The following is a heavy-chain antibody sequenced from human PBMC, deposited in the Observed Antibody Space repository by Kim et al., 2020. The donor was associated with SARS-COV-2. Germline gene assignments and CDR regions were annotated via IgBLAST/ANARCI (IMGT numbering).Heavy chain of an antibody. V-gene: IGHV4-39*01. Sequence: STYYNPSRKSRVTISVDTSKNQFSLKLSSVTAADTAVYYCAKLSKGGRDYWGQGTLVTVSS. J-gene: IGHJ4*02. D-gene: IGHD2-15*01. CDR2: ST. CDR3: AKLSKGGRDY.